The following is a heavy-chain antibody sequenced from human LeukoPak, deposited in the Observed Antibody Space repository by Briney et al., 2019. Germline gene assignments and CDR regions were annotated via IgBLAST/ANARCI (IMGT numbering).Heavy chain of an antibody. CDR1: GFTFSTYS. V-gene: IGHV3-74*01. D-gene: IGHD2-15*01. J-gene: IGHJ4*02. CDR2: INSDGSST. CDR3: AREVCSGGSCYFDY. Sequence: GGSLRLSCAASGFTFSTYSMNWVRQAPGKGLVWVSRINSDGSSTSYADSVKGRFTISRDSAKNTLYLQMNSLRAEDTAVYYCAREVCSGGSCYFDYWGQGTLVTVSS.